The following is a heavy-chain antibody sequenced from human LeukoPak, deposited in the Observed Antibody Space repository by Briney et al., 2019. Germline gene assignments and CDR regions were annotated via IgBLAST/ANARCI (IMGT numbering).Heavy chain of an antibody. CDR1: GFIFSPYA. CDR2: IAGGDDR. V-gene: IGHV3-69-1*01. D-gene: IGHD4-23*01. CDR3: ARAEPIRWSPARVDAFDI. J-gene: IGHJ3*02. Sequence: GGSLRLSCAASGFIFSPYAMSWVRQAPGKGLEWVAGIAGGDDRFYADSVKGRFTISRDNAKNSLYLQMNSLRAEDTAVYYCARAEPIRWSPARVDAFDIWGQGTMVTVSS.